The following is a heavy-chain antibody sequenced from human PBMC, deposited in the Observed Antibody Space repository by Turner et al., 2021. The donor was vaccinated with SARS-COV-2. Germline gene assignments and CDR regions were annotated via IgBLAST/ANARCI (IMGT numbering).Heavy chain of an antibody. CDR3: AREYGAGSYYN. D-gene: IGHD3-10*01. Sequence: EVQLVESGRGLVQPGGSLRLSCAASGFTFSSYWMHWVRLAPGKGLVWGARINSDGSRINYAHSVQGRFTISRYNAKNTLYLQMNSLRAHDTAVYYCAREYGAGSYYNWGRGSLVTVSS. V-gene: IGHV3-74*01. J-gene: IGHJ4*02. CDR2: INSDGSRI. CDR1: GFTFSSYW.